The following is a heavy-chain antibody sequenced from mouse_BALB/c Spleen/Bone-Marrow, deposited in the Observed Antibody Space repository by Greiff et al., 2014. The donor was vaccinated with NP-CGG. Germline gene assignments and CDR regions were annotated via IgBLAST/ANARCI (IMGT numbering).Heavy chain of an antibody. Sequence: VQRVESGAELVRPGSSVKISCKASGYAFSSYWVTWVKQRPGQGLEWIGQIYPGGGDTNYNGKFKDKVTLTADKSSSAAYMQLSSLTSEDSAVYFCAKVTTGFAYWGQGTLVTVSA. J-gene: IGHJ3*01. CDR2: IYPGGGDT. D-gene: IGHD2-2*01. CDR3: AKVTTGFAY. CDR1: GYAFSSYW. V-gene: IGHV1-80*01.